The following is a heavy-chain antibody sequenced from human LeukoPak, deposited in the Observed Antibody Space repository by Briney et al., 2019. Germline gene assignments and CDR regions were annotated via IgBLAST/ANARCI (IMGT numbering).Heavy chain of an antibody. J-gene: IGHJ6*02. D-gene: IGHD6-19*01. Sequence: GGSLRLSCAASGFTFSSYAMHWVRQAPGKGLEWVAVISYDGSNKYYADSVKGRFTISRDNSKNTLYLQMNSLRAEDTAVYYCARALPKEPSTREPSSSGWNYGMDVWGQGTTVTVSS. CDR2: ISYDGSNK. V-gene: IGHV3-30-3*01. CDR3: ARALPKEPSTREPSSSGWNYGMDV. CDR1: GFTFSSYA.